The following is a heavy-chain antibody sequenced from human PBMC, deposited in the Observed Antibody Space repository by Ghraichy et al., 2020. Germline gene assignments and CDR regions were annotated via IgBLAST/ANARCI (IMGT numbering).Heavy chain of an antibody. Sequence: GGSLRLSCAASGFTFSSYSMNWVRQAPGKGLEWVSYISSSSTIYYADSVKGRFTISRDNAKNSLYLQMNSLRDEDTAVYYCARDRGGYGSGSYYNSGYPYFDYWGQGTLVTVSS. CDR3: ARDRGGYGSGSYYNSGYPYFDY. CDR1: GFTFSSYS. CDR2: ISSSSTI. D-gene: IGHD3-10*01. J-gene: IGHJ4*02. V-gene: IGHV3-48*02.